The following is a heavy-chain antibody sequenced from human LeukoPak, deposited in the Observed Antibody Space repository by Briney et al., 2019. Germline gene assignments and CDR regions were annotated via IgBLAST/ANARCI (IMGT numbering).Heavy chain of an antibody. CDR3: ARESYGSGSPGD. J-gene: IGHJ4*02. Sequence: SQTLSLTRTVSGGSISSGGYYSSWIRQHPGKGLEWIGHIYYSGSTCYNPSLKSRVTISVDTSKNQFSLKLSSVTAADTAVYYCARESYGSGSPGDWGQGTLVTVSS. CDR2: IYYSGST. D-gene: IGHD3-10*01. V-gene: IGHV4-31*03. CDR1: GGSISSGGYY.